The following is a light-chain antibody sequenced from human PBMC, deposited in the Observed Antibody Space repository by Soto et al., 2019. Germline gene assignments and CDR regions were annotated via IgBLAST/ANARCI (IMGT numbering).Light chain of an antibody. V-gene: IGKV1-5*01. CDR1: QSISSW. Sequence: DIQMTQSPSTLSASEGDRVTITCRASQSISSWLAWYQQKPGKVPNLLIYDASNLESGVPSRFSGSGSGTEFTLTISSLQPDDFATYYCQQYKSYSTFGQGTKVDIK. CDR2: DAS. J-gene: IGKJ1*01. CDR3: QQYKSYST.